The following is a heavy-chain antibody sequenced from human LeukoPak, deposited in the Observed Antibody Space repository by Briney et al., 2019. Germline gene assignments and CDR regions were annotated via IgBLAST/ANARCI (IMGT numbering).Heavy chain of an antibody. CDR2: ISTGSSII. Sequence: GGSLRLSCAASGFTFSSYSMNWVRQAPGKGLEWVSYISTGSSIIYHADSVKGRFTISRDNAKNSLYLQMNSLRAEDTAVYYCARRSGIAVAGAFDYWGQGTLVTVSS. CDR3: ARRSGIAVAGAFDY. D-gene: IGHD6-19*01. V-gene: IGHV3-48*01. J-gene: IGHJ4*02. CDR1: GFTFSSYS.